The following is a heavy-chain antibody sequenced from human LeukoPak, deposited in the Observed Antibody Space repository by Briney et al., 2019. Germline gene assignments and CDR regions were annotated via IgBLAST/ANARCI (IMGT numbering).Heavy chain of an antibody. Sequence: IPSETLSLTCTVSGGSVRSGGYYWSWIRQHPGKGLEWIGYIYSSGSTYYNPSLQSRAIIAVDRSKKQLSLKLNSVTAADTAVYYCPRSGGYFHSGAYYPPDAFDIWGQGTMVAVSS. V-gene: IGHV4-31*03. CDR1: GGSVRSGGYY. CDR2: IYSSGST. D-gene: IGHD3-22*01. J-gene: IGHJ3*02. CDR3: PRSGGYFHSGAYYPPDAFDI.